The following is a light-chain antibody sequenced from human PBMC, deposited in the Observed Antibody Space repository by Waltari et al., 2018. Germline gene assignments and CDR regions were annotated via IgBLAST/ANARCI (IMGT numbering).Light chain of an antibody. Sequence: SYELTQPPSVSVSPGQTARITCSGDALPKHYAYWYQQKPGQAPVPAIYKDRERPSGIPERCSGCSSGTTVTLTISGVQAEDEADYYCQSADSSGTHYVFGTGTKVTVL. J-gene: IGLJ1*01. CDR2: KDR. CDR3: QSADSSGTHYV. V-gene: IGLV3-25*03. CDR1: ALPKHY.